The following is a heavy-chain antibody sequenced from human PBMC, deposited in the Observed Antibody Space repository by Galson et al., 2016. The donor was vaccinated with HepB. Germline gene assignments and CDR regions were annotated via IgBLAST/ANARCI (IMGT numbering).Heavy chain of an antibody. CDR2: MNPKSGNT. Sequence: SVKVSCKASGYTFSNYDINWVRQAPGQGPEWMAWMNPKSGNTGYAQSFKARVTMTRDTSISTAYMELCSLTSEDTAVYFCARGGTLPKTNLYGMDVWGQGTTVTVSS. CDR1: GYTFSNYD. J-gene: IGHJ6*02. V-gene: IGHV1-8*01. CDR3: ARGGTLPKTNLYGMDV. D-gene: IGHD2-8*01.